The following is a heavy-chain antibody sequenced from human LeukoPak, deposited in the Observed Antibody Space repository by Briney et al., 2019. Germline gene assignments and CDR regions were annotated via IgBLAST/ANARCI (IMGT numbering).Heavy chain of an antibody. CDR1: GFTFSSYS. D-gene: IGHD3-10*01. CDR2: ISSSSSTI. Sequence: GGSLRLSCAASGFTFSSYSMNWVRQAPGKGLEWVSYISSSSSTIYYADSVKGRFTISRDNAKNSLYLQMNSLRAEDTALYYCARTVLLWFGESNYFDYWGQGTLVTVSS. J-gene: IGHJ4*02. V-gene: IGHV3-48*01. CDR3: ARTVLLWFGESNYFDY.